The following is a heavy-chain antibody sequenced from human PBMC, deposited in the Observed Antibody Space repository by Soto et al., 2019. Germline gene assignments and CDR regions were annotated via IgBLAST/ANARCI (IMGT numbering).Heavy chain of an antibody. CDR2: IYYSGST. CDR1: GGSISSGGYY. V-gene: IGHV4-31*03. J-gene: IGHJ5*02. Sequence: QVQLQESGPGLVKPSQTLSLTCTVSGGSISSGGYYWSWIRQHPGKGLEWIGYIYYSGSTYYNPSLKSRVTISVDTSKNQFSLKLSSVTAADTAVYYCARGGVWYYDILTGLPNWFDPWGQGTLVTVSS. CDR3: ARGGVWYYDILTGLPNWFDP. D-gene: IGHD3-9*01.